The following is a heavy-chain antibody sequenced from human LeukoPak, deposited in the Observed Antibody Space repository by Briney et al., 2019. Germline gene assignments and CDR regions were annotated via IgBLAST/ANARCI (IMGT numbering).Heavy chain of an antibody. CDR2: IFSGGST. V-gene: IGHV3-53*01. CDR1: EFSVSDSY. D-gene: IGHD3-10*01. Sequence: GGSLRLSCAASEFSVSDSYMSWVRQAPGKGLQWVSVIFSGGSTYYTDSVKGRFTLSRDNSKNTLYLEMNSLRAEDTAVYYCARSLGDSGILYYYMDIWGKGTTVTVS. J-gene: IGHJ6*03. CDR3: ARSLGDSGILYYYMDI.